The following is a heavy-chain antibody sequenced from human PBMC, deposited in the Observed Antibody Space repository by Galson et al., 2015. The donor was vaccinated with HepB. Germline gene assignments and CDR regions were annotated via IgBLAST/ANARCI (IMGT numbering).Heavy chain of an antibody. CDR3: TKSGLSGPVPAAVDY. J-gene: IGHJ4*02. D-gene: IGHD2-2*01. CDR2: ISSSGGVT. V-gene: IGHV3-23*01. CDR1: GLIFSSHA. Sequence: SLRLSCAASGLIFSSHAMNWVRQAPGKGLEWVSIISSSGGVTYYADSVRGRFTISRDNSKNTLYLQMNSLRVEDTAIYYCTKSGLSGPVPAAVDYWGPGTLVTVSS.